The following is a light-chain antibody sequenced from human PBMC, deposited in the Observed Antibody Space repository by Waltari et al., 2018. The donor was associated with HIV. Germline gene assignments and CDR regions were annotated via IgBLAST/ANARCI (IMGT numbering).Light chain of an antibody. CDR2: EDK. V-gene: IGLV6-57*03. CDR3: QSYDSSNHVV. Sequence: NFMLTQAHSVSESPGKTVTISCTRSSGSIASNFVQWYQQRPGSAPTSVIYEDKDRPSGVPDRFSGSIDSSSNSASRTISGLKTEDEADYYCQSYDSSNHVVFGGGTKLTVL. CDR1: SGSIASNF. J-gene: IGLJ2*01.